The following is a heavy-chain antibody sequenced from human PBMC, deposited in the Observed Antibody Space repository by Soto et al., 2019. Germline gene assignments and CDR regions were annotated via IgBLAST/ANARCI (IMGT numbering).Heavy chain of an antibody. CDR2: ISYDGINE. CDR1: GFTFTSYA. V-gene: IGHV3-30*15. Sequence: GGSLRLSCEASGFTFTSYAMHWVRQAPGKGLEWVAVISYDGINEYYADSVKGRFTISRDNSKNTLFLQMSSLRVEDTAVYYCARYRLRLGELSLIGYFDYWGQGTLVTVSS. CDR3: ARYRLRLGELSLIGYFDY. J-gene: IGHJ4*02. D-gene: IGHD3-16*02.